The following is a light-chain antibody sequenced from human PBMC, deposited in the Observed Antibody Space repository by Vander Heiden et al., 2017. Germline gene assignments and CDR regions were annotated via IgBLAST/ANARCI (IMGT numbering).Light chain of an antibody. J-gene: IGLJ1*01. V-gene: IGLV6-57*01. CDR3: QHYNSSNWV. CDR1: SGSIASNY. CDR2: EDN. Sequence: NFMLTQPHSVSESPGKTVTISCTRSSGSIASNYVQWYQQRPGSSPTTGIYEDNQRPSGVPDRFSGSIDSSSNSASLTISGLKAEDESDYYCQHYNSSNWVFGTGTKLTVL.